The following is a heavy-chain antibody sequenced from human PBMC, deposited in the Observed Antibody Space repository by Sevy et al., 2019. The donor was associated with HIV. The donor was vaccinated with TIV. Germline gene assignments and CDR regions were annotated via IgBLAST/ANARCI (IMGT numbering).Heavy chain of an antibody. CDR1: GGSISSSGYY. CDR2: IYYGGST. D-gene: IGHD3-22*01. V-gene: IGHV4-39*02. Sequence: SETLSLTCTVSGGSISSSGYYWGWIRQPPGKGLEWIGSIYYGGSTYYNPSLKSRITISVDTSKNYFSLKLSSVTAADTAVYYCARVSMIVVVITDDWGYYFDYWGQGTLVTVSS. CDR3: ARVSMIVVVITDDWGYYFDY. J-gene: IGHJ4*02.